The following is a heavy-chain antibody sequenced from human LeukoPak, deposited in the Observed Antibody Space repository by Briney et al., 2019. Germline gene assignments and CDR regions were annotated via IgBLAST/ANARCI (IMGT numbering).Heavy chain of an antibody. J-gene: IGHJ4*02. CDR2: IYTSGST. V-gene: IGHV4-61*02. Sequence: PSETLSLTCTVSGGSISSGSYYWSWIRQPAGKGLEWIGRIYTSGSTNYNPSLKSRVTISVDTSKNQFSLKLSSVTAADTAVYYCARVPATLLEFDYWGRGTLVTVSS. CDR3: ARVPATLLEFDY. CDR1: GGSISSGSYY. D-gene: IGHD2-2*01.